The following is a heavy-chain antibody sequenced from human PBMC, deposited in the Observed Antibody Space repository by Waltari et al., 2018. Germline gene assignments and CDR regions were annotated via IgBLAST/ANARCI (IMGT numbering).Heavy chain of an antibody. CDR3: ARAPWSIAAPESGMDV. CDR1: GYTLTELS. D-gene: IGHD6-6*01. CDR2: IIPIFGTA. J-gene: IGHJ6*02. V-gene: IGHV1-69*13. Sequence: QVQLVQSGAEVKKPGASVKVSCKVSGYTLTELSMHWVRQAPGKGLEWMGGIIPIFGTANYAQKFQGRVTITADESTSTAYMELSSLRSEDTAVYYCARAPWSIAAPESGMDVWGQGTTVTVSS.